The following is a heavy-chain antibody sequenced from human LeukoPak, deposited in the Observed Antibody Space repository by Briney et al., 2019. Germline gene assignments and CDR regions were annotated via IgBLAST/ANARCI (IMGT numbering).Heavy chain of an antibody. V-gene: IGHV3-30*04. CDR2: ISYGGSNK. CDR1: GFTFSSYA. CDR3: ARDGASSGYATPDY. D-gene: IGHD5-12*01. J-gene: IGHJ4*02. Sequence: GGSLRLSCAASGFTFSSYAMHWVRQAPGKGLEWVAVISYGGSNKYYADSVKGRFTISRDNSKNTLYLQMNSLRAEDTAVYYCARDGASSGYATPDYWGQGTLVTVSS.